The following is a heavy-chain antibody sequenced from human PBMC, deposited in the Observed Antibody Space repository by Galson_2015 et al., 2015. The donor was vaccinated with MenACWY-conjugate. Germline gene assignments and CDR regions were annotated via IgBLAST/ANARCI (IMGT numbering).Heavy chain of an antibody. CDR3: ARDPGSSSSGLVDWFDP. Sequence: SVKVSCKASGGTFSSYAISWVRQAPGQGLEWMGGIIPIFGTANYAQKFQGRVTITADKSTSTAYMELSSLRSEDTAVYYCARDPGSSSSGLVDWFDPWGQGTLVTVSS. V-gene: IGHV1-69*06. CDR1: GGTFSSYA. J-gene: IGHJ5*02. D-gene: IGHD6-6*01. CDR2: IIPIFGTA.